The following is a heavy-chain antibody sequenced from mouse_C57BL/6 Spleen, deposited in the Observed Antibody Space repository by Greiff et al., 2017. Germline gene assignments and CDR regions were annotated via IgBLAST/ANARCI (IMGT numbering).Heavy chain of an antibody. Sequence: QVQLQQPGAELVRPGSSVKLSCKASGYTFTSYWMDWVKQRPGQGLEWIGNIYPSDSETHYNQKFKDKATLTVDKSSSTAYMQLSSLTSEDSAVYYCARSGYYYGSSWWYFDVWGTGTTVTVSS. CDR3: ARSGYYYGSSWWYFDV. CDR2: IYPSDSET. V-gene: IGHV1-61*01. J-gene: IGHJ1*03. CDR1: GYTFTSYW. D-gene: IGHD1-1*01.